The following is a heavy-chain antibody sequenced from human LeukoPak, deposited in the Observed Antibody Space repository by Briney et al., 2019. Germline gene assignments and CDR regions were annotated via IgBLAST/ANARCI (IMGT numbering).Heavy chain of an antibody. V-gene: IGHV5-51*01. CDR3: ARLIAAGGYNWFDP. D-gene: IGHD6-13*01. Sequence: GESLKISCKASGYSFVSHWIGWVRQMPGKGLEWMGIIYAGDSETRYSPSFQGQVTISADKSISTAYLQWNSLKASDTAMYYCARLIAAGGYNWFDPWGQGTLVTVSS. CDR1: GYSFVSHW. CDR2: IYAGDSET. J-gene: IGHJ5*02.